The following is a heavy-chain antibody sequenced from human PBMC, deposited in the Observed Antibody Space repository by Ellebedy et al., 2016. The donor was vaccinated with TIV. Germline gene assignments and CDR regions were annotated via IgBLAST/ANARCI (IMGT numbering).Heavy chain of an antibody. CDR3: AKDPKSVGHYYGWDV. CDR2: ISYDGSNK. J-gene: IGHJ6*02. D-gene: IGHD4-23*01. V-gene: IGHV3-30-3*01. CDR1: GFTFSSYA. Sequence: PGGSLRLSCAASGFTFSSYAMHWVRQAPGKGLEWVAVISYDGSNKFYADSVKGRFTISRDNSKNTLYLQMNSLRGEDTALYYCAKDPKSVGHYYGWDVWGQGTTVTVSS.